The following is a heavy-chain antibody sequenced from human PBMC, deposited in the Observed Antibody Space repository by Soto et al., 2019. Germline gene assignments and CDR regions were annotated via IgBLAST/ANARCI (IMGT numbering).Heavy chain of an antibody. CDR3: AAGYCTNGVCYGGYFDF. CDR1: GYTFTSYG. Sequence: ASVKVSCKASGYTFTSYGISWVRQAPGQGLEWMGWISAYNGNTNYAQKLQGRVTMTTDTSTSTAYMELRSLRSDDTAVYYCAAGYCTNGVCYGGYFDFWGQGTLVTVSS. J-gene: IGHJ4*02. D-gene: IGHD2-8*01. CDR2: ISAYNGNT. V-gene: IGHV1-18*01.